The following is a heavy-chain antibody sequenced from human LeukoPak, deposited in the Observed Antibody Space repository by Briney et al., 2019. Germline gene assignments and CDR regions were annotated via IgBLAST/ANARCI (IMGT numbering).Heavy chain of an antibody. CDR2: INPNSGGT. J-gene: IGHJ4*02. Sequence: ASVKVSCEASGYTFTGYYMHWVRQAPGQGLEWMGRINPNSGGTNYAQKFQGRVTMTRDTSISTAYMELSRLRSDDTAVYYCARERCSGGSCGFDYWGQGTLVTVSS. CDR3: ARERCSGGSCGFDY. D-gene: IGHD2-15*01. CDR1: GYTFTGYY. V-gene: IGHV1-2*06.